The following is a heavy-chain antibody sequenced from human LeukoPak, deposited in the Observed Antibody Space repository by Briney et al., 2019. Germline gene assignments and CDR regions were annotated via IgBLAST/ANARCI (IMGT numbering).Heavy chain of an antibody. D-gene: IGHD6-19*01. CDR2: IYSSGSA. CDR3: ARDVRYASGWSTPES. Sequence: KPSETLSLTCTVSGGSIINHYWSWIRQPAGKGLEWIGRIYSSGSANYRPSLKSRVSMSIDTSNNHFSLNLTSVTAADTALYFCARDVRYASGWSTPESWGQGTLVTVSS. V-gene: IGHV4-4*07. CDR1: GGSIINHY. J-gene: IGHJ5*02.